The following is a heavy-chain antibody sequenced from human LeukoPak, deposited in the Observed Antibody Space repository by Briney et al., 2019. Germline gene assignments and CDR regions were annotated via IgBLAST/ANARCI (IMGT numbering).Heavy chain of an antibody. Sequence: GGSLRLSCAASGFTVSSNYMSWVRQAPGKGLQWVSLIYSDGSTYYADSVKGRFTISRDNSMNTLYLQMDSLRAEDTAVYYCARALKPYSSSGTTYAFDLWGQGTMVTVSS. V-gene: IGHV3-53*01. CDR2: IYSDGST. CDR3: ARALKPYSSSGTTYAFDL. D-gene: IGHD2-2*01. CDR1: GFTVSSNY. J-gene: IGHJ3*01.